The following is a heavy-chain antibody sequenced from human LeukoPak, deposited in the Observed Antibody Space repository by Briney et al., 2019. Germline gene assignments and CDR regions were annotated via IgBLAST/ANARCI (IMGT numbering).Heavy chain of an antibody. D-gene: IGHD5-18*01. CDR2: ISAYNGNT. J-gene: IGHJ4*02. V-gene: IGHV1-18*01. CDR1: GYTFTSYG. Sequence: GASVKVSCKASGYTFTSYGISWVRQAPGQGLEWMGWISAYNGNTNYAQKLQGRVTMTTDTSTSTAYMELRSLRSDDTAVYYCARDQRRKDTAMVMLTWFDYWGQGTLVTVSS. CDR3: ARDQRRKDTAMVMLTWFDY.